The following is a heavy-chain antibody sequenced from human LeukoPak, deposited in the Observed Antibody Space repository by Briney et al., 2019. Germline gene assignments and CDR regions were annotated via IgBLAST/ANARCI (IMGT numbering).Heavy chain of an antibody. J-gene: IGHJ6*03. D-gene: IGHD6-13*01. V-gene: IGHV5-51*01. CDR2: IYPGDSDT. CDR1: GYSFTSYW. Sequence: GESLKISCKGSGYSFTSYWIGWVRQMPGKGLEWMGIIYPGDSDTRYSPSSQGQVTISADKSISTAYLQWSSLKASDTAMYYCARHVKGDGSSWYYPIAYYYMDVWGKGTTVTVSS. CDR3: ARHVKGDGSSWYYPIAYYYMDV.